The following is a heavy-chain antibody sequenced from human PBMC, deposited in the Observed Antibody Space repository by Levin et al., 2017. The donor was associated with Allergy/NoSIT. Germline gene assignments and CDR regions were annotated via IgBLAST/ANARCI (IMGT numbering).Heavy chain of an antibody. V-gene: IGHV3-30*18. J-gene: IGHJ3*02. CDR3: AKEGYDSSGYYSDDAFDI. Sequence: GESLKISCAASGFTFSSYGMHWVRQAPGKGLEWVAVISYDGSNKYYADSVKGRFTISRDNSKNTLYLQMNSLRAEDTAVYYCAKEGYDSSGYYSDDAFDIWGQGTMVTVSS. CDR1: GFTFSSYG. CDR2: ISYDGSNK. D-gene: IGHD3-22*01.